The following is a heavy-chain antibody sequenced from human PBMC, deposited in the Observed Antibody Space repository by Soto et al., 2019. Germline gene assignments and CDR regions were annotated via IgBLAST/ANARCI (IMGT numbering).Heavy chain of an antibody. CDR1: GFTFSSYA. Sequence: PVGSLRLSCGASGFTFSSYAMSWIRQAPGKGLEWVSAISGSGGSTYYADSVKGRFTISRDNSKNTLYLQMNSLRAEDTAVYYCAKDFRYDILTGYYLFDYWGQGTLVT. CDR2: ISGSGGST. CDR3: AKDFRYDILTGYYLFDY. V-gene: IGHV3-23*01. D-gene: IGHD3-9*01. J-gene: IGHJ4*02.